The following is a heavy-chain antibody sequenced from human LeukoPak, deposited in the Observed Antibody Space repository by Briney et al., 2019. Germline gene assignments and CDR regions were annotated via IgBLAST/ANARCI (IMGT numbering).Heavy chain of an antibody. CDR1: GYTFSSYG. Sequence: ASVTVSCKASGYTFSSYGISWVRQAPGQGLEWMGWTSAYNGNTYYAQNLQGRVTMTTDTSTSTAYMELRSLRSDDTAVYYCARDLKRGFNSGRYSWGTGSSNDYWGQGTLVTVSS. V-gene: IGHV1-18*01. J-gene: IGHJ4*02. CDR3: ARDLKRGFNSGRYSWGTGSSNDY. CDR2: TSAYNGNT. D-gene: IGHD6-19*01.